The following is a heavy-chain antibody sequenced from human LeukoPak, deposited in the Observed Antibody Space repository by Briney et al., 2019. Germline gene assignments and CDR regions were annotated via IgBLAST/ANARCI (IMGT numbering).Heavy chain of an antibody. V-gene: IGHV3-30*18. J-gene: IGHJ4*02. CDR2: ISYDGSNK. CDR3: AKAYSVVIDY. Sequence: GGSLRLSCAASGFTFSSYGVHWVRQAPGKGLEWVAVISYDGSNKYYADSVKGRFTISRDNSKNTLYLQMNSLRAEDTAVYYCAKAYSVVIDYWGQGTLVTVSS. D-gene: IGHD4-23*01. CDR1: GFTFSSYG.